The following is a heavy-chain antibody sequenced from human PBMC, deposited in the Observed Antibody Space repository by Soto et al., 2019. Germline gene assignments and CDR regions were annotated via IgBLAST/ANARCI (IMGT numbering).Heavy chain of an antibody. Sequence: EVQLVESGGGLVKPGGSLRLSCAASGFTFSSYSMNWVRQAPGKGLEWVSSISSSSSYIYYADSVKGRFTISRDNAKNSLYLQMNSLRAEDTAVYYCARDGVVVPAANYYFDYWGQGTLVTVSS. CDR2: ISSSSSYI. V-gene: IGHV3-21*01. CDR3: ARDGVVVPAANYYFDY. J-gene: IGHJ4*02. CDR1: GFTFSSYS. D-gene: IGHD2-2*01.